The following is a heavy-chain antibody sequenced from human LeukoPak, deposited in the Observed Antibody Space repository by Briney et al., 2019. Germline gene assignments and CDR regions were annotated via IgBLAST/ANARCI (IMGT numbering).Heavy chain of an antibody. CDR1: GFTFSSYA. D-gene: IGHD6-19*01. Sequence: GGSLRLSCAASGFTFSSYAMSWVRQAPGKGLEWVSATSGSGGSTYYADSVKGRFTISRDNSKNTLYLQMNSLRAEDTAVYYCAKARSGWSPLDYYDYWGQGTLVTVSS. V-gene: IGHV3-23*01. CDR2: TSGSGGST. J-gene: IGHJ4*02. CDR3: AKARSGWSPLDYYDY.